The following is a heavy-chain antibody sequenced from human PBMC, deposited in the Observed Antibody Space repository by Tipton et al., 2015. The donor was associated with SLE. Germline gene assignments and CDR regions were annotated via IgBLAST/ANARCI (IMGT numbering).Heavy chain of an antibody. CDR1: GGSISDYY. J-gene: IGHJ4*02. Sequence: GLVKPSETLSLTCTVSGGSISDYYWSWIRQSPGKALEWIGYIYFDGNSNGRGNYNPSLKSRVTMSVDPSKMQFSLNLNSVTAADTALYFCARGVAERLGLDFWGQGSLVTVSS. CDR3: ARGVAERLGLDF. V-gene: IGHV4-59*01. CDR2: IYFDGNSNGRG. D-gene: IGHD6-19*01.